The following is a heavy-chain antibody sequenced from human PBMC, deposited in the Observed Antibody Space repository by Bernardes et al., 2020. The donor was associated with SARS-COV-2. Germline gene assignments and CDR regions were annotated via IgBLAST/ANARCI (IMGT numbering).Heavy chain of an antibody. Sequence: ASVKVSCKASGYTFTSYGISWVRQAPGQGLEWMGWISAYNGTTNYAQKLQGRVTMTTDTSTSTAYMELRSLRSDDTAVYYCARVAITMVRGVMEDFDYWGQGTLVTVSS. D-gene: IGHD3-10*01. CDR2: ISAYNGTT. V-gene: IGHV1-18*01. CDR3: ARVAITMVRGVMEDFDY. CDR1: GYTFTSYG. J-gene: IGHJ4*02.